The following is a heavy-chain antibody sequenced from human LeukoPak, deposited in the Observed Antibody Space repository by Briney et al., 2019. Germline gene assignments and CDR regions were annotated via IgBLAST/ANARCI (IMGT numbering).Heavy chain of an antibody. CDR3: AKGASSGYYYGGIDY. CDR1: GFTFSDYY. D-gene: IGHD3-22*01. J-gene: IGHJ4*02. CDR2: ISSSGSTI. Sequence: GGSLRLSCAASGFTFSDYYMSWIRQAPGKGLEWVSYISSSGSTIYYADSVKGRFTISRDNSKNTLYLQMNSLRAEDTAVYYCAKGASSGYYYGGIDYWGQGTLVTVSS. V-gene: IGHV3-11*01.